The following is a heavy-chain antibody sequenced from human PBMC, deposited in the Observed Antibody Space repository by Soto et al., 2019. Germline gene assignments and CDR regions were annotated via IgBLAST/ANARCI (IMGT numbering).Heavy chain of an antibody. CDR1: GYTFTRYG. Sequence: QGQLVQSGAEVKKPGASVKVSCKASGYTFTRYGISWVRQAPGQGLEWMGWISGYNGDTKYAPKFQGRVTMTVDTSTTTAYMELRSLTSGDRAVYYCAKNGQPPYYYYGMDVWGQGTTVTVSS. V-gene: IGHV1-18*01. D-gene: IGHD2-8*01. CDR2: ISGYNGDT. CDR3: AKNGQPPYYYYGMDV. J-gene: IGHJ6*02.